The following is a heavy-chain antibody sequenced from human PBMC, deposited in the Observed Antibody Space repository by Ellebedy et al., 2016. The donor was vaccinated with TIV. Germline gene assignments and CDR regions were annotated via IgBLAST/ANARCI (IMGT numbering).Heavy chain of an antibody. CDR1: GDSISNYY. CDR3: ARRRRYFDRLDYMWFDP. J-gene: IGHJ5*02. V-gene: IGHV4-34*01. CDR2: INHKGST. D-gene: IGHD3-9*01. Sequence: GSLRLSCTVSGDSISNYYWSWIRQPPGKGLEWIGEINHKGSTNYNPTLKSRVTVSVDTSKNQFSLKLSSVTAADTAVYYCARRRRYFDRLDYMWFDPWGQGTLVTVSS.